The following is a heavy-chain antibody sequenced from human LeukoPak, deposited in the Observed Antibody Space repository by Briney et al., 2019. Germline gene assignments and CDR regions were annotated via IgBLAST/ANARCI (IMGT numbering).Heavy chain of an antibody. V-gene: IGHV3-23*01. CDR1: GFTFSSYA. D-gene: IGHD3-16*01. J-gene: IGHJ4*02. CDR2: ISGSGGNT. Sequence: RPGGSLRLSCAASGFTFSSYAMSWVRQAPGKGLEWVSAISGSGGNTYYAETVKGRFTISSDNSRDTLYLQMNSLRAEDTAVYYCAKGYYDYVGGSYYFDYWGQGTLVTVSS. CDR3: AKGYYDYVGGSYYFDY.